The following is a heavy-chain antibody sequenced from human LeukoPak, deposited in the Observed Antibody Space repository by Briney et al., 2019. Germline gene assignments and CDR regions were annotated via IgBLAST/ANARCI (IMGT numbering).Heavy chain of an antibody. V-gene: IGHV1-69*05. Sequence: SVKVSCKASGGTFSNYAISWVRQAPGQGLEWIGGIIPISGTPNYAQKFQGRVTITTDESTSTAYMELSSLRSEDTAVYYCARVGYCSSTSCYHDFDYRGQGTLVTVSS. D-gene: IGHD2-2*01. CDR1: GGTFSNYA. CDR3: ARVGYCSSTSCYHDFDY. CDR2: IIPISGTP. J-gene: IGHJ4*02.